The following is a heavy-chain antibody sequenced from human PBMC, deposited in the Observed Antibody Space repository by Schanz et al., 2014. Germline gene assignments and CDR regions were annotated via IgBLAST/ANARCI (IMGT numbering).Heavy chain of an antibody. J-gene: IGHJ3*02. D-gene: IGHD3-10*01. V-gene: IGHV3-23*04. CDR1: GFTFSDYY. Sequence: VQLVESGGGLVKPGGSLRLSCAASGFTFSDYYMSWIRQAPGKGLEWVSAISGSGGSTYYADSVKGRFTISRDNSKNTLYLQMNSLRAEDTAVYYCAKGRFGELSAFDIWGQGTMVTVSP. CDR3: AKGRFGELSAFDI. CDR2: ISGSGGST.